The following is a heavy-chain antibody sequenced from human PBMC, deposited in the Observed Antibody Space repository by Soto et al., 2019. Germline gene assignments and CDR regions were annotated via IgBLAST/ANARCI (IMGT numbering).Heavy chain of an antibody. CDR2: ILPIFGTA. J-gene: IGHJ6*02. V-gene: IGHV1-69*06. CDR1: GGTFSSYA. CDR3: AGRPMVRGVIITYYYGMDV. D-gene: IGHD3-10*01. Sequence: QVQLVQSGAEVKKPGSSVKVSCKASGGTFSSYAISWVRQAPGQGLEWMGGILPIFGTANYAQKFQVRVTITADKSTSTAYMELSSLRSEDTAVYYCAGRPMVRGVIITYYYGMDVWGQGTTVTVSS.